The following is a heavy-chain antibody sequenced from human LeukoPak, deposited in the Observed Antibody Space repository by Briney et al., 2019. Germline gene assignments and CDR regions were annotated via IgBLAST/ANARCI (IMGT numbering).Heavy chain of an antibody. Sequence: ASVTVSFTASAYTFTIYDINWVRQATGQGLEWMGWMNPNSANTGYAQKFQGRVTMTRNTSISTAYMELSSLTSEDTAVYYCARRNKDDDNFRLVDYWGQGTLVTVSS. CDR3: ARRNKDDDNFRLVDY. J-gene: IGHJ4*02. V-gene: IGHV1-8*01. CDR2: MNPNSANT. CDR1: AYTFTIYD. D-gene: IGHD5-24*01.